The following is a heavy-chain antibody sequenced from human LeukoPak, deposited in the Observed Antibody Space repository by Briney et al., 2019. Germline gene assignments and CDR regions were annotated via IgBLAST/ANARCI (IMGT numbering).Heavy chain of an antibody. D-gene: IGHD1-26*01. V-gene: IGHV1-2*02. CDR2: INPNSGGT. CDR1: GYTFTGYY. CDR3: ARADIVGATPGPFDY. J-gene: IGHJ4*02. Sequence: GASVKVSCKASGYTFTGYYMHWVRQAPGQGLEWMGWINPNSGGTNYAQEFQGRVTMTRDTSISTAYMELSRLRSDDTAVYYCARADIVGATPGPFDYWGQGTLVTASS.